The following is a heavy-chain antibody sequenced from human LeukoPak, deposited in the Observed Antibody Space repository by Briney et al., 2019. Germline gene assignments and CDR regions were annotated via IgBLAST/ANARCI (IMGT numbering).Heavy chain of an antibody. CDR2: ISYDGSNK. J-gene: IGHJ4*02. CDR1: GFTFSSYA. D-gene: IGHD7-27*01. Sequence: PGGSLRLSCAASGFTFSSYAMHWVRQAPGKGLEWVAVISYDGSNKYYADFVKGRFTISRDNSKNTLYLQMNSLRAEDTAVYYCARLIGERLSRADYWGQGTLVTVSS. CDR3: ARLIGERLSRADY. V-gene: IGHV3-30-3*01.